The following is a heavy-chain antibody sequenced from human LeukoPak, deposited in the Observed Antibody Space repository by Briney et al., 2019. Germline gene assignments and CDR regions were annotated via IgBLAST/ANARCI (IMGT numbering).Heavy chain of an antibody. CDR2: INAGNGNT. V-gene: IGHV1-3*01. J-gene: IGHJ4*02. CDR3: ARTGGYYRVFDY. CDR1: GYTFTSYA. Sequence: ASVKVSCKASGYTFTSYAMHWVRQAPGQRLEWMGWINAGNGNTKYSQKFQGRVTITRDTSASTAYMELSSLRSEDTAVYYCARTGGYYRVFDYWGQGTLVTVSS. D-gene: IGHD3-3*01.